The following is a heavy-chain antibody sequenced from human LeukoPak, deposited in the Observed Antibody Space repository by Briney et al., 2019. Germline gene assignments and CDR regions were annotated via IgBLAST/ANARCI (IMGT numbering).Heavy chain of an antibody. J-gene: IGHJ3*02. V-gene: IGHV5-51*01. Sequence: GAALQISCKGSGCSFTSYWIGWGRQMPGKGLEWMGIIYPGESDTRYSPSFQGQVTISADKSISTAYLQWSSLKASDTAMYYCARRGYCSGGSCYFDAFDIWGQGTMVTVSS. CDR3: ARRGYCSGGSCYFDAFDI. CDR1: GCSFTSYW. CDR2: IYPGESDT. D-gene: IGHD2-15*01.